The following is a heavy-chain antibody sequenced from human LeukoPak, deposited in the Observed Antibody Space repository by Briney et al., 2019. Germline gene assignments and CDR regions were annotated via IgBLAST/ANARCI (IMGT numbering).Heavy chain of an antibody. CDR1: GFTFSSYW. CDR3: ARADYYYYMDV. J-gene: IGHJ6*03. Sequence: PGGSLRLSCAASGFTFSSYWMSWVRQAPGKGLEWVANIKQDGSEKYYVDSVKGRFTISRDNAKKSLYLQMNSLRAEDTAVYYCARADYYYYMDVWGKGTTVTVSS. V-gene: IGHV3-7*01. CDR2: IKQDGSEK.